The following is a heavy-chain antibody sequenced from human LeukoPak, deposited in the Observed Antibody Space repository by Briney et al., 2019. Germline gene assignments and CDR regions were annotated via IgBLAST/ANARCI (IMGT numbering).Heavy chain of an antibody. CDR2: INHSGST. D-gene: IGHD6-19*01. J-gene: IGHJ5*02. CDR3: ARGMAVAGTGGWFDP. CDR1: GGSFSGYY. Sequence: PSETLSLTCAVYGGSFSGYYWSWIRQPPGKGLEWIGEINHSGSTNYNPSLKSRVTISVDTSKNQFSLKLNSVTAADTAVYYCARGMAVAGTGGWFDPWGQGTLVTVSS. V-gene: IGHV4-34*01.